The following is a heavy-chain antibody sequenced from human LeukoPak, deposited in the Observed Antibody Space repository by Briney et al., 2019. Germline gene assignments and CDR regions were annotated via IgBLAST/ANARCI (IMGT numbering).Heavy chain of an antibody. V-gene: IGHV1-69*13. D-gene: IGHD3-22*01. CDR1: GGTFSSYA. CDR3: ASRTYTYDSSGYYRRNYYFDY. J-gene: IGHJ4*02. CDR2: IIPIFGTT. Sequence: ASVTVSCKASGGTFSSYAISWVRQAPGQGLEWMGGIIPIFGTTNYAQKLQGRVTITADESTSTAYMELSSLRSEDTAVYYCASRTYTYDSSGYYRRNYYFDYWGQGTLVTVSS.